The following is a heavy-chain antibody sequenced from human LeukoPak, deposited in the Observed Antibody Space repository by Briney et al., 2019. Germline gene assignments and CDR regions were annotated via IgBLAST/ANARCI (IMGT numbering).Heavy chain of an antibody. Sequence: ASVKVSCKASGGTFSSYAISWVRQAPGQGLEWMGRIIPILGIANYAQKFQGRVTITADKSTSTAYMELSSLRSEDTAVYYCAKDSSGWYSEGYYGMDVWGQGTTVTVSS. J-gene: IGHJ6*02. CDR3: AKDSSGWYSEGYYGMDV. CDR2: IIPILGIA. D-gene: IGHD6-19*01. CDR1: GGTFSSYA. V-gene: IGHV1-69*04.